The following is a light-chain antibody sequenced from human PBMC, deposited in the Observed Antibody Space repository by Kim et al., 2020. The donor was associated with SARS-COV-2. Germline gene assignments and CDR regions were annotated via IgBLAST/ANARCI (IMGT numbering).Light chain of an antibody. Sequence: ETVMTQSPATLSVSPGERATLSCRASQSVSSDLAWYQQKPGQAPRLLIYGASTRATGIPARFSGSGSGTEFTLTISSLQSEDFAVYYCQQYYNWPPLTFGGGTKVDIK. CDR3: QQYYNWPPLT. J-gene: IGKJ4*01. CDR1: QSVSSD. V-gene: IGKV3-15*01. CDR2: GAS.